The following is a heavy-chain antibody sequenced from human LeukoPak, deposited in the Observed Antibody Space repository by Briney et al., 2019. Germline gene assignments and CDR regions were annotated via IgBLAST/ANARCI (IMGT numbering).Heavy chain of an antibody. D-gene: IGHD5-24*01. V-gene: IGHV3-30*04. Sequence: GGSLRLSCIGSGFTFNNYAMHWVRQAPGRGLEWLAVISYDGSERFYAESVMGRFTISKDNSKGTLYLQMNSLRPEETAMYYCARDGSNSLDSWGQGTLVTVSS. J-gene: IGHJ4*02. CDR3: ARDGSNSLDS. CDR2: ISYDGSER. CDR1: GFTFNNYA.